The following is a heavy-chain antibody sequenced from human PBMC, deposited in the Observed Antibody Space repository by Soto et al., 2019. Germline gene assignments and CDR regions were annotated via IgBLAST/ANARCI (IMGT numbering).Heavy chain of an antibody. V-gene: IGHV3-30*18. D-gene: IGHD1-26*01. CDR2: ISYDGSNK. Sequence: GGSLRLSCAASGFTFSSYGMHWVRQAPGKGLEWVAVISYDGSNKYYADSVKGRFTISRDNSKNTLYLQMNSLRAEDTALYYCAKDGSHEWELLSNWFDPWGQGTLVTVSS. CDR1: GFTFSSYG. J-gene: IGHJ5*02. CDR3: AKDGSHEWELLSNWFDP.